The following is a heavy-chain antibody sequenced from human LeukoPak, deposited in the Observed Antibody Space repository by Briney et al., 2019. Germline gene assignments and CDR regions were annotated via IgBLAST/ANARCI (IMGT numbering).Heavy chain of an antibody. CDR1: GFTFSSYG. CDR2: ISYDGSNK. CDR3: AKEAIPLAVAGLGVDY. D-gene: IGHD6-19*01. J-gene: IGHJ4*02. Sequence: GGSLRLSCAASGFTFSSYGMHWVRQAPGKGLEWVAVISYDGSNKYYADSVKGRSTISRDNSKNTLYLQMNSLRAEDTAVYYCAKEAIPLAVAGLGVDYWGQGTLVTVSS. V-gene: IGHV3-30*18.